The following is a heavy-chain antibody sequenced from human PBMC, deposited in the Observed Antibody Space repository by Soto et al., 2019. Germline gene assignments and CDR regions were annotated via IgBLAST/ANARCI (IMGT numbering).Heavy chain of an antibody. V-gene: IGHV3-33*01. CDR1: GFTFSSYG. CDR3: ARKMNLDYDILTGCMDV. CDR2: IWYDGSNK. Sequence: PGGSLRLSCAASGFTFSSYGMHWVRQAPGKGLEWVAVIWYDGSNKYYADSVKGRFTISRDNSKNTLYLQMNSLRAEDTAVYYCARKMNLDYDILTGCMDVWGKGTTVTVSS. D-gene: IGHD3-9*01. J-gene: IGHJ6*03.